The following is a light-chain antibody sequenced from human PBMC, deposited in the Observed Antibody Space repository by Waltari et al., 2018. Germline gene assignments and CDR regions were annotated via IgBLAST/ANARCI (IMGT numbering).Light chain of an antibody. V-gene: IGLV3-1*01. Sequence: SYELTQPPSVSVSPGQTASIACSGDELGDKYACWYQQTPGQSPVLVIYQDTKRPSGITERFAGFSSGNTATLTIRGTQDMDEADYYCHAWDRGTWVFGGGTKLTVL. J-gene: IGLJ3*02. CDR1: ELGDKY. CDR3: HAWDRGTWV. CDR2: QDT.